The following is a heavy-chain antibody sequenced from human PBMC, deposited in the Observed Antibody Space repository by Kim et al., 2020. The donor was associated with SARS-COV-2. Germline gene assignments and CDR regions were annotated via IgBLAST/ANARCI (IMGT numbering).Heavy chain of an antibody. CDR3: VRGAPPGGGSYYLYVY. Sequence: GGSLRLSCAASGFTFSSYAMHWVRQAPGKGLEWVAVISYDGSNKYYADSVKGRFTISRDNSKNTLYLQMNSLRAEDTAVYYCVRGAPPGGGSYYLYVYWG. J-gene: IGHJ4*01. CDR1: GFTFSSYA. CDR2: ISYDGSNK. V-gene: IGHV3-30*04. D-gene: IGHD2-15*01.